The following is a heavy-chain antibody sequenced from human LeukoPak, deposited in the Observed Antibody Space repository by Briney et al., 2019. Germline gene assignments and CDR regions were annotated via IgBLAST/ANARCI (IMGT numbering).Heavy chain of an antibody. J-gene: IGHJ4*02. CDR3: ARTDNKYDSRLLFN. CDR2: VNPHSGGT. CDR1: GYTFTGYY. V-gene: IGHV1-2*02. D-gene: IGHD3-22*01. Sequence: ASVKVSCKASGYTFTGYYMNWVRQAPGHGLQWMGWVNPHSGGTSFAPGFRGRVTMTRDTSVTTAYLELNRLESDDTAIYYCARTDNKYDSRLLFNWGQGTQITVSS.